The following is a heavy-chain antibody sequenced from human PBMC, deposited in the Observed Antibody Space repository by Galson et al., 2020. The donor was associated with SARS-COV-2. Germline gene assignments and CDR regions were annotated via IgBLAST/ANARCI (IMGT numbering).Heavy chain of an antibody. J-gene: IGHJ6*02. D-gene: IGHD2-15*01. CDR3: ARPPAKYYYYYYGMDV. CDR1: GYTFTSYD. CDR2: MNPNSGNT. Sequence: ASVKVSCKASGYTFTSYDINWVRQATGQGLEWMGWMNPNSGNTGYAQKFQGRVTMTRNTSISTAYMELSSLRSEDTAVYYCARPPAKYYYYYYGMDVWGQGTTVTVSS. V-gene: IGHV1-8*01.